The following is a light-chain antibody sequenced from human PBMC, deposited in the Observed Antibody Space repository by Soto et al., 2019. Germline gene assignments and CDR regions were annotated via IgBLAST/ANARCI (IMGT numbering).Light chain of an antibody. CDR2: DAS. J-gene: IGKJ4*01. V-gene: IGKV3-11*01. CDR1: QSVSRY. CDR3: LHRSDWPLT. Sequence: EIVLTQSPATLSLSPGEGATLSCRASQSVSRYLAWYQHKPGQAPRLLIYDASNRATGIPARFSGSGSGTDFTLTISSLEPEDFAVYYCLHRSDWPLTFGGGTKVEI.